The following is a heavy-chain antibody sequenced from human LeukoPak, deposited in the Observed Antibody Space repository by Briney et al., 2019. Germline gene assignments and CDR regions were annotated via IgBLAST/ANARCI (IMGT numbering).Heavy chain of an antibody. V-gene: IGHV3-23*01. CDR2: VSGSGGNT. CDR1: GFSFSSNS. J-gene: IGHJ4*02. D-gene: IGHD4/OR15-4a*01. CDR3: AKSGLSRFDY. Sequence: GGSLRLSCAASGFSFSSNSMNWVRQAPGKGLEWVSSVSGSGGNTHYADSVKGRFTISRDNSKNTLSLQMNSLRAEDTAVYYCAKSGLSRFDYWGQGTLVTVSS.